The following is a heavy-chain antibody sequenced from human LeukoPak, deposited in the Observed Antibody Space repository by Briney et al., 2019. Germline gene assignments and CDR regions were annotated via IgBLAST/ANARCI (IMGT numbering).Heavy chain of an antibody. CDR2: IKSDGSST. Sequence: GGSLRLSCSASGFTFGSYWMHWVRQVPGKGLVWVSRIKSDGSSTSYADSVKGRFTISRDSVKNMLYLHMNSLRVEDTAVYYCAREVYYGSGNWFDRWGQGTLVTVSS. D-gene: IGHD3-10*01. J-gene: IGHJ5*02. CDR1: GFTFGSYW. CDR3: AREVYYGSGNWFDR. V-gene: IGHV3-74*01.